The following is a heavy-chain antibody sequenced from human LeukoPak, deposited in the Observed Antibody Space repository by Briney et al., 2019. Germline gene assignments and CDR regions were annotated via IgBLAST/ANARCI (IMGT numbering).Heavy chain of an antibody. V-gene: IGHV3-23*01. CDR2: IGGRGGST. CDR1: GFRFSDFT. D-gene: IGHD6-25*01. CDR3: GTAGGA. Sequence: GGSLRLSCAASGFRFSDFTMTWARQAPGKGPEWVSAIGGRGGSTYYADSLGGRFTISRDNSKAMVYLQMTSLKVEDTATYYCGTAGGAWGPGTQVTVSS. J-gene: IGHJ5*02.